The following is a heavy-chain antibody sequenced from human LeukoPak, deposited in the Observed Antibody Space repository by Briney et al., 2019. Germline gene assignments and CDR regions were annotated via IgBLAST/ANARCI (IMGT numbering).Heavy chain of an antibody. Sequence: ASVKVSCKASGYTFTSCDINWVRQATGQGLEWMGWMNPNSGNTGYAQKFQGRVTMTRNISISTAYMELSSLRSEDTAVYYCARVYRQLRPYYFDYWGQGTLVTVSS. D-gene: IGHD4-23*01. CDR1: GYTFTSCD. V-gene: IGHV1-8*01. J-gene: IGHJ4*02. CDR2: MNPNSGNT. CDR3: ARVYRQLRPYYFDY.